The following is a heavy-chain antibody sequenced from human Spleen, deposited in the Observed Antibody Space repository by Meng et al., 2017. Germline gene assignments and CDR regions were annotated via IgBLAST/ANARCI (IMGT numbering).Heavy chain of an antibody. Sequence: GSLKISCAASGFIFSNYWMSWVRQAPGKGLEWVANIKQDGSVKSYVGSVRGRFTISRDNAKNSLYLQMNSLRADDTALYYCATSSAAAGNDWGQGTLVTVSS. D-gene: IGHD6-13*01. CDR2: IKQDGSVK. CDR1: GFIFSNYW. CDR3: ATSSAAAGND. J-gene: IGHJ4*02. V-gene: IGHV3-7*01.